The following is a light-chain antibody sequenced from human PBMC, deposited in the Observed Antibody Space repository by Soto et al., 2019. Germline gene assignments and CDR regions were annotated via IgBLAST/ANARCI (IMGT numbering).Light chain of an antibody. CDR3: QQCYSTPYT. CDR1: QNIATY. CDR2: EAS. J-gene: IGKJ2*01. Sequence: DIQMTQSPSSLSAYVGDRITITCRASQNIATYLNGYQQKPGKAPNLLIYEASRLQSGVPSRFSGSGSGTDFTLTTSTLQPQDFATYYCQQCYSTPYTFGQKTKLQIK. V-gene: IGKV1-39*01.